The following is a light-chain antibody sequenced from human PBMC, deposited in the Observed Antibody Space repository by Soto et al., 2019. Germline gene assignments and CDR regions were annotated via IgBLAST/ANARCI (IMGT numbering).Light chain of an antibody. CDR2: TAS. V-gene: IGKV1-17*01. CDR1: QVIGND. J-gene: IGKJ4*01. Sequence: DIQMTQSPSSLSASVGDRVTITCRASQVIGNDLGWYQQKPGKAPKRLIFTASNLQSGVPSRCSGSASGTAFTLTISSLQPEDFASYYCLQHSSYPLTFGGGTKVEIK. CDR3: LQHSSYPLT.